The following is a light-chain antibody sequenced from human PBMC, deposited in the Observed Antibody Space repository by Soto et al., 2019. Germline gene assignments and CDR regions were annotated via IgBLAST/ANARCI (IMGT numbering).Light chain of an antibody. V-gene: IGLV2-14*01. Sequence: QSALTQPASVSGSPGQSITISCTGTSSDVGGYNYVSWYQQQAGKAPKLILHEVSNRPSGVSNRFSGSKSGNTASLTISWLQAEDEADYYCDSYTSSRAYVFGIGTKLTVL. CDR3: DSYTSSRAYV. CDR1: SSDVGGYNY. CDR2: EVS. J-gene: IGLJ1*01.